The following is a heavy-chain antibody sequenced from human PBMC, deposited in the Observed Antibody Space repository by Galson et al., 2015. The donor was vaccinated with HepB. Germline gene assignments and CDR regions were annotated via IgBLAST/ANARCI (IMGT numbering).Heavy chain of an antibody. CDR1: GFTFSGSA. J-gene: IGHJ4*02. Sequence: SLRLSCAASGFTFSGSAINWVRQASGKGPEWVGHIRSKATNYAALYVPPVKGRFTISRADSKNMAYLHMRSLKTDDTAVYYCVRSGDFSGFSSRWGQGTLVTVSS. CDR2: IRSKATNYAA. V-gene: IGHV3-73*01. CDR3: VRSGDFSGFSSR. D-gene: IGHD6-13*01.